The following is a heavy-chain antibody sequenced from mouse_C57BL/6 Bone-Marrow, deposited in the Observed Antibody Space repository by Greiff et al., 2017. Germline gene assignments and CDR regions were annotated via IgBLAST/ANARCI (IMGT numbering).Heavy chain of an antibody. CDR2: ISGGGGNT. J-gene: IGHJ3*01. Sequence: EVQRVESGGGLVKPGGSLKLSCAASGFTFSSYTMSWVRQTPEKRLEWVATISGGGGNTYYPDSVKGRFPISRDNAKNTLYLQMSSLRSEDTALYYCARHSAYYSNYGFAYWGQGTLVTVSA. V-gene: IGHV5-9*01. CDR3: ARHSAYYSNYGFAY. D-gene: IGHD2-5*01. CDR1: GFTFSSYT.